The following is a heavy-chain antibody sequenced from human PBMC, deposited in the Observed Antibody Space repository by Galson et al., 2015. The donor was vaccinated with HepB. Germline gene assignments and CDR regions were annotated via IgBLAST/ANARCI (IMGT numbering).Heavy chain of an antibody. D-gene: IGHD2-2*01. Sequence: SVKVSCKASGYTFTGYHMHWVRQAPGQGLEWMGWINPNSGGTNYAQKFQGWVTMTRDTSISTAYMELSRLRSDDTAVYYCARRGLGSCSSTSCPSGYYYYMDVWGKGTTVTVSS. J-gene: IGHJ6*03. CDR1: GYTFTGYH. V-gene: IGHV1-2*04. CDR3: ARRGLGSCSSTSCPSGYYYYMDV. CDR2: INPNSGGT.